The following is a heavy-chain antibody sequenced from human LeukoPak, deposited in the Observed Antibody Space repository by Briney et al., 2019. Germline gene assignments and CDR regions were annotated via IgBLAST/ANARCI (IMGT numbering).Heavy chain of an antibody. J-gene: IGHJ6*03. Sequence: SETLSLTCTVSGGSISTYYWSWIRQPPGKGLEWIGYIYYSGSTNYHPSLKSRVTISVDTSKNQFSLKLSSVTAADTAVYYCARQFAYSSSYYYYYYMDVWGKGTTVTVS. V-gene: IGHV4-59*08. CDR2: IYYSGST. CDR1: GGSISTYY. D-gene: IGHD6-6*01. CDR3: ARQFAYSSSYYYYYYMDV.